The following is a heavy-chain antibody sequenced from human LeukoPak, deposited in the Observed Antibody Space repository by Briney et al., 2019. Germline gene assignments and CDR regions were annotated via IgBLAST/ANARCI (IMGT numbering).Heavy chain of an antibody. J-gene: IGHJ4*02. CDR3: ARSGSYSHTDPYFDY. V-gene: IGHV1-8*01. D-gene: IGHD3-10*01. CDR2: MNPNSGNK. CDR1: GYTFTSYD. Sequence: ASVKVSCKASGYTFTSYDINWVRQATGQGLEWMGWMNPNSGNKDYAQKFQGRVTMTRNTAISTAYMELSSLRSEDTAVYYCARSGSYSHTDPYFDYWGQGTLVTVSS.